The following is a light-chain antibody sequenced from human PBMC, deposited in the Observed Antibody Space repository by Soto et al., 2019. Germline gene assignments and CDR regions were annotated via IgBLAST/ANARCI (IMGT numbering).Light chain of an antibody. CDR2: AAS. CDR1: ESISIY. J-gene: IGKJ1*01. CDR3: QQTYSDVWT. V-gene: IGKV1-39*01. Sequence: EIQMTQSPSSLCASVGDRVTSTCRASESISIYLHWYQHRTGQAPKLLIHAASNLQSGVPSRFSGTGSGTDFSLTISSLQPEDFATYYCQQTYSDVWTFGQGTKVDVK.